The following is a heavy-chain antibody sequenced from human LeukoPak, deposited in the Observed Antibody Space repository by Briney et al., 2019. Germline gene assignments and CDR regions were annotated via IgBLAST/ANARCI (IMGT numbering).Heavy chain of an antibody. CDR2: ILSNGSNK. J-gene: IGHJ5*02. Sequence: GGSLRLSCAASGFTFSSSSMHWVRQAPGKGLEWVADILSNGSNKYYADSVKGRFTISRDNSKNTLYLQMNSLRVEDTAVYYCASAGGYCSVGSCYRGYSWCDPWGQGTLVTVSS. D-gene: IGHD2-15*01. CDR3: ASAGGYCSVGSCYRGYSWCDP. V-gene: IGHV3-33*01. CDR1: GFTFSSSS.